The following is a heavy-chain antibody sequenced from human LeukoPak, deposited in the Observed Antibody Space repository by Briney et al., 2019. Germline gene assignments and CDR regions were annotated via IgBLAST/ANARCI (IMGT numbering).Heavy chain of an antibody. CDR1: GFTFSSYA. CDR2: ISYDGSNK. V-gene: IGHV3-30*04. D-gene: IGHD4-11*01. Sequence: GGSLRLSCAASGFTFSSYAMHWVRQAPGKGLEWVAVISYDGSNKYYADSVKGRFTISRDNSKNTLYLQMNSLRAEDTAVYYCAREGGSQYGLYYYYYYMDVWGKGTTVTVSS. CDR3: AREGGSQYGLYYYYYYMDV. J-gene: IGHJ6*03.